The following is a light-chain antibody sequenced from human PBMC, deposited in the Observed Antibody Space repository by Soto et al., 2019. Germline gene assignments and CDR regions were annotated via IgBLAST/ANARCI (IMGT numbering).Light chain of an antibody. Sequence: QSVLTLPPSVSGAPGQSVTISCTGSSSNIGAGYDVHWYQQLPGTAPKLLIYGNSNRPSGVPDRFSGSKSGTSASLAITGLQAEDEADYYCQSHDSSLSGVFGGGTKLTVL. J-gene: IGLJ2*01. CDR2: GNS. CDR3: QSHDSSLSGV. V-gene: IGLV1-40*01. CDR1: SSNIGAGYD.